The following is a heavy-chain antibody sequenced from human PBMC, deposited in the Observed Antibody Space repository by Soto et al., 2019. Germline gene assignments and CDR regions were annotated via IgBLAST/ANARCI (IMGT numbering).Heavy chain of an antibody. J-gene: IGHJ6*02. V-gene: IGHV1-69*06. CDR1: GGTFSSYA. CDR3: ATDHYGSGNYYYGMDV. D-gene: IGHD3-10*01. CDR2: IIPIFGTA. Sequence: ASVKVSCKASGGTFSSYAISWVRQAPGQGLEWMGGIIPIFGTANYAQKFQGRVTMTEDTSTDTAYMELSSLRSEDTAVYYCATDHYGSGNYYYGMDVWGQGTTVTVSS.